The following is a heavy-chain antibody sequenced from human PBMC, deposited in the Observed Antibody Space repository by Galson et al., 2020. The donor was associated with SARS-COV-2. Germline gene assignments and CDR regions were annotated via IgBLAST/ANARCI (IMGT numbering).Heavy chain of an antibody. V-gene: IGHV4-31*03. J-gene: IGHJ4*02. CDR3: VRYTTSSVAFDC. CDR1: GGSISSGGYY. D-gene: IGHD1-26*01. Sequence: SQTLSLTCTVSGGSISSGGYYWSWIRQHPGKGLEWIGYIYYSGSTYYNPSLKSRVTISVDTSKNQFSLHLSSVTDADTALYYCVRYTTSSVAFDCWGQGTLVTVSS. CDR2: IYYSGST.